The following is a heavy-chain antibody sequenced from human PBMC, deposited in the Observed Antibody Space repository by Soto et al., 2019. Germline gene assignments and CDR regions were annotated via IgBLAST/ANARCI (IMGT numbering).Heavy chain of an antibody. V-gene: IGHV4-38-2*02. CDR2: IFHSGIT. CDR3: ARDVDWCAP. Sequence: NPSATLSLPCALSGDSIRNGYYWGWIRQPPGKGLEWIGSIFHSGITHYNPSLKSRVTISVHPSKNQFSLRLTSVTAADTAVYYCARDVDWCAPWGQGIWVTV. CDR1: GDSIRNGYY. J-gene: IGHJ5*02.